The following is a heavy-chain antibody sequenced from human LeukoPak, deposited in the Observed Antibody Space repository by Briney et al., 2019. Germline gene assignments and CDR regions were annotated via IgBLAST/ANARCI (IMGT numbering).Heavy chain of an antibody. V-gene: IGHV4-59*01. J-gene: IGHJ4*02. D-gene: IGHD1-14*01. Sequence: SETLSLTCTVSGGSMSTYYWTWIRQPPGKGLEWIGFIYYTGSTNYKPSLKSRVTITVDTSKTQFSLKLSSVTAADTAVYYCAGMRITTPTVRTLDYWGQGTLVTVSS. CDR3: AGMRITTPTVRTLDY. CDR1: GGSMSTYY. CDR2: IYYTGST.